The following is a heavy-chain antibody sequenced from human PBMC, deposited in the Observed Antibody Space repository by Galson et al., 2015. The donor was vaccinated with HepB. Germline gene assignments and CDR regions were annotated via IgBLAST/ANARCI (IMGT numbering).Heavy chain of an antibody. D-gene: IGHD3-3*01. J-gene: IGHJ5*02. Sequence: SLRLSCAASGFTFSSYAMSWVRQAPGKGLEWVSAISGSGGSTYYADSVKGRFTISRDNSKNTLYLQMNSLRAEDTAVYYCAKDHTIFGVVITWAWFDPWGQGTLVTVSS. V-gene: IGHV3-23*01. CDR3: AKDHTIFGVVITWAWFDP. CDR2: ISGSGGST. CDR1: GFTFSSYA.